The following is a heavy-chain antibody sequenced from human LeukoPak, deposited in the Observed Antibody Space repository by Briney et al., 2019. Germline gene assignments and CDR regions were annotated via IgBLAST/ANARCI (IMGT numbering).Heavy chain of an antibody. CDR2: ISGSGAST. D-gene: IGHD2/OR15-2a*01. CDR1: GFTFRNYA. V-gene: IGHV3-23*01. CDR3: AKDANSTNWYNWFDP. Sequence: PGGSLRLSCAASGFTFRNYAMSWVRQAPGKGLEWVSAISGSGASTYYVNSVKGRFTISRDNSKNTLYLQMDSLRAEDTALYSCAKDANSTNWYNWFDPWGQGTLVTVSS. J-gene: IGHJ5*02.